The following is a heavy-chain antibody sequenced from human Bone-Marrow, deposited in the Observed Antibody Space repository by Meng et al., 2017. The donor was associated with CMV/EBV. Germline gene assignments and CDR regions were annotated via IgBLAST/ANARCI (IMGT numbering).Heavy chain of an antibody. V-gene: IGHV1-69*05. CDR3: AIIRGVTMVRGVHNWFDP. D-gene: IGHD3-10*01. J-gene: IGHJ5*02. CDR1: FSSYA. CDR2: IIPIFDTA. Sequence: FSSYAISWVRQAPGQGLEWMGGIIPIFDTANYAQKFQGRVTITTDESTSTAYMELSSLRSEDTAVYYCAIIRGVTMVRGVHNWFDPWGQGTLVTVSS.